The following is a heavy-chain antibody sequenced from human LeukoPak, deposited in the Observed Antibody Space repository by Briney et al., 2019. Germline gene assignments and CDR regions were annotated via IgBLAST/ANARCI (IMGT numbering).Heavy chain of an antibody. J-gene: IGHJ4*02. CDR3: ARHGSTYFDY. V-gene: IGHV4-34*01. Sequence: SETLSLTCAVYGGSFNGYYWTWIRQPPGKGLEWIGEINHSGSTDYNPSLKSRVTISVDTSKNQFSLKLSSVTAAGTAVYYCARHGSTYFDYWGQGTLVTVSS. D-gene: IGHD3-10*01. CDR2: INHSGST. CDR1: GGSFNGYY.